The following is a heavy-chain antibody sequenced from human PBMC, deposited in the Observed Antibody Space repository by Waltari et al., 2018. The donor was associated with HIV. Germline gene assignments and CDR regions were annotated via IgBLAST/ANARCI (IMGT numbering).Heavy chain of an antibody. V-gene: IGHV4-61*02. CDR3: TRTSTGSDYYYEVDV. Sequence: QVQLQESGPGLVKPSQTLSLTCTVSGCSLNSGSYSWNWIRQPAGKGLEWIGRLYTSGNTNYNPSLKSRVTITVDTSKNQFSLRLSSVTASDTGIYYCTRTSTGSDYYYEVDVWGQGTTVTVS. CDR2: LYTSGNT. CDR1: GCSLNSGSYS. J-gene: IGHJ6*02. D-gene: IGHD3-22*01.